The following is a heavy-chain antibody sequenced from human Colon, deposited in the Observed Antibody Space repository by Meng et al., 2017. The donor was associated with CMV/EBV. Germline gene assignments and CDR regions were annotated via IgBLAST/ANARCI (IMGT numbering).Heavy chain of an antibody. CDR2: IIPVLKTP. CDR3: ARRQEDSSGYFFD. Sequence: SVKVSCKAPGGTFSKYVISWVRQGAGQEAEWMGRIIPVLKTPDYAQKFQGRVTITADKSTKTVYMELSSLRSEDTAMDYCARRQEDSSGYFFDWGQGTMVTVSS. V-gene: IGHV1-69*04. CDR1: GGTFSKYV. D-gene: IGHD6-19*01. J-gene: IGHJ4*02.